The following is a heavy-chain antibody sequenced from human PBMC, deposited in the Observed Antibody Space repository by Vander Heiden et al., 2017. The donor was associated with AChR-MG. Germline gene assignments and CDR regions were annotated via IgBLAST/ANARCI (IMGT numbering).Heavy chain of an antibody. CDR2: ISGSGGST. Sequence: EVQLLESGGGLVQPGGPLRLSCAASGFTFSSYAMSWVRQAPGKGLEWVSGISGSGGSTYYADSVKGRFTISRDNSKNTLYLQMKSLRAEDTAVYYCAKDLYSNYIYYYGMDVWGQGTTVTVSS. D-gene: IGHD4-4*01. CDR3: AKDLYSNYIYYYGMDV. CDR1: GFTFSSYA. J-gene: IGHJ6*02. V-gene: IGHV3-23*01.